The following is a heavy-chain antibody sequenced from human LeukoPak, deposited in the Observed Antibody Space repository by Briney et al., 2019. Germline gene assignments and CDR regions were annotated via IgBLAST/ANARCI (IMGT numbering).Heavy chain of an antibody. V-gene: IGHV1-2*06. CDR3: ARDLSSTPHWELDY. CDR1: GYTFIGYY. Sequence: ASMKVSCKTSGYTFIGYYIHWVRQAPGQGLEWMGRINSDSGDTNYAQQFQGRVTMTRDTSITTAYMELSSLTSDATAVYYCARDLSSTPHWELDYWGQGTLVTVSS. J-gene: IGHJ4*02. D-gene: IGHD1-26*01. CDR2: INSDSGDT.